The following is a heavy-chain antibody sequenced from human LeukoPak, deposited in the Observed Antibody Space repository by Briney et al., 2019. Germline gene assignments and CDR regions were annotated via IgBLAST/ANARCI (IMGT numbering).Heavy chain of an antibody. J-gene: IGHJ4*02. CDR1: GFTFNNYA. CDR3: ARDPGAFPYFFDS. D-gene: IGHD4/OR15-4a*01. Sequence: PGGSLRLSCSASGFTFNNYALTLVRQTPGKGLECVSAISGDGVSPYYADSVRGRFTISRDNSKNTLYLQMNSLRVEDTAVYFCARDPGAFPYFFDSWGQGTLVTVSS. CDR2: ISGDGVSP. V-gene: IGHV3-23*01.